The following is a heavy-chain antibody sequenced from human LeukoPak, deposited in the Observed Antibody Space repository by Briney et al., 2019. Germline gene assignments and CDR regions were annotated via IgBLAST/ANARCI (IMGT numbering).Heavy chain of an antibody. CDR1: GFTFDDYA. Sequence: GGSLRLSCAASGFTFDDYAMHWVRQAPGKGLEWVSGISWNSGSIGYADSVKGRFTISRDNAKNSLYLQMNSLGAEDTALYYCAKDFIVGATISAFDIWGQGTMVTVSS. CDR2: ISWNSGSI. CDR3: AKDFIVGATISAFDI. J-gene: IGHJ3*02. D-gene: IGHD1-26*01. V-gene: IGHV3-9*01.